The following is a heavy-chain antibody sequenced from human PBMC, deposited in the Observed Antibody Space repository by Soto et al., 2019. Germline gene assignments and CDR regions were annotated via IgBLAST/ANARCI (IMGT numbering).Heavy chain of an antibody. Sequence: PGGSLRLSCAASGFNFSSYTMNWVRQAPGKGLEWVSSISSGNRYLYYADSVRGRLIISRDDATNSLYLQMTSLRAEDTAVYYCARDCCRSASCYQTYALDLWGQGTMVTVSS. V-gene: IGHV3-21*01. J-gene: IGHJ3*01. CDR3: ARDCCRSASCYQTYALDL. D-gene: IGHD2-15*01. CDR1: GFNFSSYT. CDR2: ISSGNRYL.